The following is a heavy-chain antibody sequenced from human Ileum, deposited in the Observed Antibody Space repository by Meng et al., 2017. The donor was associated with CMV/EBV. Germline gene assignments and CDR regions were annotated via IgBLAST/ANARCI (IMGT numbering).Heavy chain of an antibody. CDR3: ARASPQRRFLSY. J-gene: IGHJ4*02. D-gene: IGHD3-3*01. CDR1: GSAFSDYY. CDR2: INHRGNT. Sequence: QVQLQQLGAGLLKPSETLSLMGAVQGSAFSDYYWTWIRQFPGKGLEWIGEINHRGNTNYNPSLKSRVTISIDTSRNQFSLKLTSVTATDKAVYYCARASPQRRFLSYWGQGTLVTVSS. V-gene: IGHV4-34*01.